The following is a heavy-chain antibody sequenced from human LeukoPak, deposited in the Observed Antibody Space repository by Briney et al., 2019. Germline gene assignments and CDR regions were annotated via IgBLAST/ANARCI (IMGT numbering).Heavy chain of an antibody. CDR3: AREMYAGWYFAFDI. CDR2: ISNSGDYI. D-gene: IGHD6-19*01. V-gene: IGHV3-21*01. J-gene: IGHJ3*02. Sequence: GGSLRLSCTVSGFTFSSFTMTWVRQGPGKGLEWVASISNSGDYISYADSLKGRFTISRDNAKNSLFLQMSSLRAEDTAVYYCAREMYAGWYFAFDIWGQGTMVTVSS. CDR1: GFTFSSFT.